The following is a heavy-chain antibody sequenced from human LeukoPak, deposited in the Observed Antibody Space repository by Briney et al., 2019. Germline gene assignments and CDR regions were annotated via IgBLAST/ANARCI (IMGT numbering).Heavy chain of an antibody. J-gene: IGHJ5*02. CDR3: ASREGYCSSTSCYHWFDP. D-gene: IGHD2-2*01. Sequence: SETLSLTCTVSGGSISSYYWSWIRQPPGKGLEWIGYIYYSGSTNYNPSLKSRATISVDTSKNQFSLKLSSVTAADTAVYYCASREGYCSSTSCYHWFDPWGQGTLVTVSS. CDR1: GGSISSYY. CDR2: IYYSGST. V-gene: IGHV4-59*08.